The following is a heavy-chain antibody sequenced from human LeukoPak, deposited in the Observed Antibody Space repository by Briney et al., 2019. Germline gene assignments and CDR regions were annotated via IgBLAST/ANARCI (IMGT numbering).Heavy chain of an antibody. D-gene: IGHD3-22*01. J-gene: IGHJ4*02. CDR2: IYWDNDK. CDR3: AHSGRDSGGYYYYFDY. Sequence: ASGPTLVNPTQTLTLTCTFSGFSLSTSGVGVGWIRQPPGKALEWLALIYWDNDKRYSPSLKNRLTITKDSSENQVVLTMTNMDPVDTATYYCAHSGRDSGGYYYYFDYWGQGTLVTVSS. CDR1: GFSLSTSGVG. V-gene: IGHV2-5*02.